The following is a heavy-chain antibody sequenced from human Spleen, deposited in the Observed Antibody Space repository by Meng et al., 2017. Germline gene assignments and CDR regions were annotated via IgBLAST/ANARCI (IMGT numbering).Heavy chain of an antibody. CDR3: ARNYYDSRGYFTPFDC. Sequence: QVQQWGAGLLKPSETLPPTCAVYGGSFSGYYCNWIRQPPGKGLEWIGEINDSGSTNYNPSLKSRLTISIDTSKNQFSLKVTSVSAADTAVYYCARNYYDSRGYFTPFDCWGQGTLVTVSS. CDR2: INDSGST. V-gene: IGHV4-34*01. D-gene: IGHD3-22*01. CDR1: GGSFSGYY. J-gene: IGHJ4*02.